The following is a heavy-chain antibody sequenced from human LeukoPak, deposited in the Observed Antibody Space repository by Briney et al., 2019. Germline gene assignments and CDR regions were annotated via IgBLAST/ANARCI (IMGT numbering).Heavy chain of an antibody. CDR2: ISATSSYI. J-gene: IGHJ3*02. CDR3: ARDKTEQWLVLEAFDI. D-gene: IGHD6-19*01. V-gene: IGHV3-21*01. Sequence: GGSLRLSCAASGFTFSSYSMNWVRQTPGKGLEWVSSISATSSYIYYADSARGRFTISRGNDKNSLYLQMNNLRAEDTAVYYCARDKTEQWLVLEAFDIWGQGTVVTVSS. CDR1: GFTFSSYS.